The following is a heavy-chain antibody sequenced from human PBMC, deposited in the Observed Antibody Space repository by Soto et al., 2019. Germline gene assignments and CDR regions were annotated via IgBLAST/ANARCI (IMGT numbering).Heavy chain of an antibody. CDR1: GFGFSNAW. CDR3: TTDPPRYCSSTTCYLGH. D-gene: IGHD2-2*01. CDR2: IKSKTDGGTT. V-gene: IGHV3-15*01. J-gene: IGHJ4*02. Sequence: GGSLRLSCAGSGFGFSNAWLNWVRQAPGMGLEWVGRIKSKTDGGTTDYAAPVKGRFTISRDDSKNTLYLQMNSLKTEDTAVYYCTTDPPRYCSSTTCYLGHWGQGTLVTVSS.